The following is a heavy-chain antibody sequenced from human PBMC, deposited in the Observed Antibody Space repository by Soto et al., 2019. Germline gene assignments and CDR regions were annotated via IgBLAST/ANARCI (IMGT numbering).Heavy chain of an antibody. CDR2: IYYSGST. V-gene: IGHV4-39*01. D-gene: IGHD6-13*01. CDR3: ATTGIAAAGTGENYYYYYGMDV. CDR1: GGSISSSIYY. Sequence: SETLSLTCTVSGGSISSSIYYWVWIRQPPGKVLDRIGSIYYSGSTYYNPSLKSRVTISVDTSKNQFSLKLSSVTAADMAVYYCATTGIAAAGTGENYYYYYGMDVWGQGTTVTAP. J-gene: IGHJ6*02.